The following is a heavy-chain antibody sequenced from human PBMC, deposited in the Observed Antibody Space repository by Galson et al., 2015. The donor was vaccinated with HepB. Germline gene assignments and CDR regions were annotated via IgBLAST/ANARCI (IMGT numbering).Heavy chain of an antibody. Sequence: SVKVSCKASGYTFTSYDINWVRQATGQGLEWMGWMNPNSGNTGYAQKFQGRVTMTRNTSISTAYMELSSLRSEDTAVYYCARVSSQLEPLDYWGQGTLVTVSS. CDR1: GYTFTSYD. J-gene: IGHJ4*02. V-gene: IGHV1-8*01. CDR3: ARVSSQLEPLDY. D-gene: IGHD6-6*01. CDR2: MNPNSGNT.